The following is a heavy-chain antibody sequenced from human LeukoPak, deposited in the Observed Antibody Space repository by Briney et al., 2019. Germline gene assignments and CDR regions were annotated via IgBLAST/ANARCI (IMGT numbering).Heavy chain of an antibody. D-gene: IGHD2-2*01. CDR1: GFTFSSYG. V-gene: IGHV3-33*01. CDR3: ARDHRHCSSTSCYDYYYYYMDV. CDR2: IWYDGSNK. Sequence: RGSLRLSCAASGFTFSSYGMHWVRQAPGKGLEWVAVIWYDGSNKYYADSVKGRFTISRDNSKNTLYLQMNSLRAEDTAVYYCARDHRHCSSTSCYDYYYYYMDVWGKGTTVTVSS. J-gene: IGHJ6*03.